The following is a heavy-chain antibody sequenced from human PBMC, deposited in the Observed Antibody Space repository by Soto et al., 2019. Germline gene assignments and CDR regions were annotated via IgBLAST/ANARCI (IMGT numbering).Heavy chain of an antibody. V-gene: IGHV3-33*01. Sequence: GGSLRLSFAASGFTFSSYGMHWVRQAPGKGLEWVAVIWYDGSNKYYADSVKGRFTISRDNSKNTLDLQMNSLRAEDTAVYYCARFYYDSSGYLPSPYYYYYGMDVWGQGTTVTVSS. CDR2: IWYDGSNK. J-gene: IGHJ6*02. CDR3: ARFYYDSSGYLPSPYYYYYGMDV. D-gene: IGHD3-22*01. CDR1: GFTFSSYG.